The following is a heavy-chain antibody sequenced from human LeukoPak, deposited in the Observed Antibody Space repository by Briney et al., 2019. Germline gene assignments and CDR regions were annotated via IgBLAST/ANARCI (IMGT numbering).Heavy chain of an antibody. CDR3: LRHSVEREKWRAFDI. CDR1: GFTFSSYW. J-gene: IGHJ3*02. D-gene: IGHD1-1*01. V-gene: IGHV3-7*01. Sequence: PGGSLRLSCAASGFTFSSYWMSWVRQAPGKGLEWVANIKQDGSEKNYGGSVKGRFTISRDNAKNSLFLDLKSLRVEDTAVYYCLRHSVEREKWRAFDIWGQGTVVTVSS. CDR2: IKQDGSEK.